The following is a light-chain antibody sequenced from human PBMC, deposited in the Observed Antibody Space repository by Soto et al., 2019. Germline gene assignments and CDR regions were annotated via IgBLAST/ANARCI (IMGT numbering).Light chain of an antibody. CDR1: QSVSSTF. CDR2: GAS. Sequence: EIVLTQSPGSLSLSPGERATLSCRASQSVSSTFFAWYQQRPGQAPRLLMYGASSRATGIPERFSGSGSGTDVTLTISRLELEDFAVYYCQPFDSSVTFGQGTKVEIK. CDR3: QPFDSSVT. J-gene: IGKJ1*01. V-gene: IGKV3-20*01.